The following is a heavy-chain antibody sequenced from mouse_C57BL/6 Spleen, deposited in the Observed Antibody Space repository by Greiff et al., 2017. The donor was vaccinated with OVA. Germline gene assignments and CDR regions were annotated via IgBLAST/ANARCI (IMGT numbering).Heavy chain of an antibody. D-gene: IGHD2-2*01. J-gene: IGHJ4*01. Sequence: VKLQQPGAELVRPGSSVKLSCKASGYPFTSYWMDWVKQRPGQGLEWIGNIYPSDSETHYNQKFKDKATLTVDKSSSTAYMQLSSLTSEDSAVYYCARGGYDEDYYAMDYWGQGTSVTVSS. CDR3: ARGGYDEDYYAMDY. CDR1: GYPFTSYW. V-gene: IGHV1-61*01. CDR2: IYPSDSET.